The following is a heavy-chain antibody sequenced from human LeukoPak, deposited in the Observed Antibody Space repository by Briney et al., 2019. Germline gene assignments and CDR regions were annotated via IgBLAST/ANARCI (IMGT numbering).Heavy chain of an antibody. D-gene: IGHD2-15*01. Sequence: SVTVSCKASGGTFSSYAISWVRQAPGQGLEWMGGIIPIFGTANYAQTFQGRVTITADESTSTAYMELSSLRSEDTAVYYCARDRYCSGGSCYTFDYWGQGTLVTVSS. CDR3: ARDRYCSGGSCYTFDY. CDR2: IIPIFGTA. CDR1: GGTFSSYA. J-gene: IGHJ4*02. V-gene: IGHV1-69*13.